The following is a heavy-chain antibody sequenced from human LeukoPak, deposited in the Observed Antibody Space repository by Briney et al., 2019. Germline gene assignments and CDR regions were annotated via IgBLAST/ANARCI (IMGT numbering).Heavy chain of an antibody. D-gene: IGHD2-2*01. Sequence: SETLSLTRSVSGGSISSTAYYWGWIRQAPGKGLEWIGTIYYSGTTQYNPSLKSRVIISVDTSKNQFSLKVRSVIAADLAVYYCVRHRKTYCTTTRCSYYFDYWGQGALVTVSS. CDR3: VRHRKTYCTTTRCSYYFDY. CDR1: GGSISSTAYY. J-gene: IGHJ4*02. CDR2: IYYSGTT. V-gene: IGHV4-39*01.